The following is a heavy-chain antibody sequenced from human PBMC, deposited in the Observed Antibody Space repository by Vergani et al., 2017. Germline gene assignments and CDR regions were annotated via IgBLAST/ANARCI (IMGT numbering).Heavy chain of an antibody. Sequence: QVQLVQSGAEVKKPGSSVKVSCKASGGTFSSYAISWVRQAPGQGLEWMGGIIPIFGTANYAQKFQGRVTITADKSTSTAYMELSSLRSEATAVYYRACILYSSGYYPIYYYGMDVWGQGTTVTVSS. J-gene: IGHJ6*02. CDR2: IIPIFGTA. V-gene: IGHV1-69*06. CDR1: GGTFSSYA. CDR3: ACILYSSGYYPIYYYGMDV. D-gene: IGHD3-22*01.